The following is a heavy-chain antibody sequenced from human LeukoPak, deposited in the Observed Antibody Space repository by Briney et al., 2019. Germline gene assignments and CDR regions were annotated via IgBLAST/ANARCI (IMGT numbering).Heavy chain of an antibody. D-gene: IGHD2-21*02. J-gene: IGHJ4*02. V-gene: IGHV3-11*01. CDR1: GFTFSDYY. Sequence: GGSLRLSCAASGFTFSDYYMSWIRQAPGKGLEWVSYISSSGSTIYYADSVKGRFNISRDNAKNSLYLQMNSLRAEDTAVYYCARAYCGGDCYADYWGQGTLVTVSS. CDR3: ARAYCGGDCYADY. CDR2: ISSSGSTI.